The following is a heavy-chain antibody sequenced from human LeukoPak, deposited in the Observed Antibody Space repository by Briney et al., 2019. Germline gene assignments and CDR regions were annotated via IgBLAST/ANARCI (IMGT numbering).Heavy chain of an antibody. D-gene: IGHD2-2*01. CDR2: INHSGST. V-gene: IGHV4-34*01. CDR1: GGSFSGYY. CDR3: ARSDIVVVPAAMTTVFDY. Sequence: PSETLSLTCAVYGGSFSGYYWSWIRQPPGQGLDWIGEINHSGSTHYNPSLKSRVTISVDTSKNQFSLKLSSVTAADTAVYYCARSDIVVVPAAMTTVFDYWGQGTLVTVSS. J-gene: IGHJ4*02.